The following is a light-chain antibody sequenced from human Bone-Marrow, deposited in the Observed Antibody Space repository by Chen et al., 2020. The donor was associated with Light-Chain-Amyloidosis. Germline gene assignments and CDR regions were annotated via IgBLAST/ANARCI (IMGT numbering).Light chain of an antibody. Sequence: SALTHPASLSGSPFHPITISGTGSRSDVGGYNHVSWYQQHPGKAPTLMIYDVSIRPSGVSNRFSGSKSGNTASLTISGLQAEDEADYYCSSYTSSRTLVFGGGTKLTVL. CDR3: SSYTSSRTLV. CDR2: DVS. V-gene: IGLV2-14*03. J-gene: IGLJ2*01. CDR1: RSDVGGYNH.